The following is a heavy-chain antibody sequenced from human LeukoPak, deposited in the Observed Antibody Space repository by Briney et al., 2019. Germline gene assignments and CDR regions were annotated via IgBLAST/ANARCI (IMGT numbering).Heavy chain of an antibody. CDR2: ISTSGSTI. CDR3: ARGGYSYGYIQEY. CDR1: GFTFSSYA. D-gene: IGHD5-18*01. J-gene: IGHJ4*02. Sequence: QPGGSLRLSCAASGFTFSSYAMSWVRQAPGKGLEWVSYISTSGSTIYYADSVKGRFTISRDNAKSSLYLQMSSLRAEDTAVYYCARGGYSYGYIQEYWGLGTLVTVSS. V-gene: IGHV3-48*03.